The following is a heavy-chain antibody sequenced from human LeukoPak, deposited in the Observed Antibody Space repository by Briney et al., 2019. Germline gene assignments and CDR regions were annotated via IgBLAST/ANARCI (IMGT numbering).Heavy chain of an antibody. D-gene: IGHD6-13*01. CDR1: GGSVSSGSYY. Sequence: PSETLSLTCTVSGGSVSSGSYYWSWIRQPPGKGLEWIGYIYYSGSTNYNPSLKSRVTISVDTSKNQFSLKLSSVTAADTAVYYCARDCTVRSIAAAGTGYYYYMDVWGKGTTVTVSS. CDR2: IYYSGST. CDR3: ARDCTVRSIAAAGTGYYYYMDV. J-gene: IGHJ6*03. V-gene: IGHV4-61*01.